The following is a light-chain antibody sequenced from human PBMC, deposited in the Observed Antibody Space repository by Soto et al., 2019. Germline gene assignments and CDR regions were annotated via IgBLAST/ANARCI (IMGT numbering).Light chain of an antibody. J-gene: IGKJ5*01. Sequence: EIELTQSPGTLTFSPGESATLSCRVSHTTSPKYVAWYQQRRGLAPRLLVYGASKRAAGIPDRFRGSGSGSEFSLTISGLEPEDFAVYFCQHFGSSPPVIFGQGTRLENK. V-gene: IGKV3-20*01. CDR2: GAS. CDR3: QHFGSSPPVI. CDR1: HTTSPKY.